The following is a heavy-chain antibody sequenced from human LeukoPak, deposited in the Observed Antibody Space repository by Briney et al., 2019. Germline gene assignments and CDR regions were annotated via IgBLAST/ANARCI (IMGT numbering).Heavy chain of an antibody. CDR2: IYSGGST. CDR3: VKELSPFDY. CDR1: GFTVSSNY. V-gene: IGHV3-53*01. J-gene: IGHJ4*02. Sequence: PGGSLRLSCAASGFTVSSNYMSWVRQAPGKGLEWVSVIYSGGSTYYADSVKGRFTISRDNAKNSLYLQMNSLRDEDTAVYYCVKELSPFDYWGQGTLVTVSS. D-gene: IGHD2-8*01.